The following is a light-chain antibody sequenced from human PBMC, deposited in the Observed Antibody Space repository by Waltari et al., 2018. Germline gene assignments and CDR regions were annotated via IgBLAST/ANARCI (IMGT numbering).Light chain of an antibody. V-gene: IGKV3-11*01. Sequence: EIVLTQSPATLSLSPGERATLSCRASQSVGSYLAWYQQKPGQAPSLLIYDASNRATGIPARFSGSGSGTDFTLTISSLEPEDFAIYYCQQRSNRPLTFGGGTKVEIK. CDR1: QSVGSY. CDR3: QQRSNRPLT. J-gene: IGKJ4*01. CDR2: DAS.